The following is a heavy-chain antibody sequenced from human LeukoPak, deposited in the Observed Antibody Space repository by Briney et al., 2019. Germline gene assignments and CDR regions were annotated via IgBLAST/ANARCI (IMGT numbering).Heavy chain of an antibody. CDR3: AKGRTLPGTDARYYFDH. Sequence: PGGSLRLSCAASGFSFSEYAMHWVRQAPGRGLEWVAVIWFDGRQTFYADSVKGRFTISRDNSKNTLYLQMNSLRPEDTALYFCAKGRTLPGTDARYYFDHWGQGSLVTVSS. CDR2: IWFDGRQT. J-gene: IGHJ4*02. D-gene: IGHD1-26*01. CDR1: GFSFSEYA. V-gene: IGHV3-33*06.